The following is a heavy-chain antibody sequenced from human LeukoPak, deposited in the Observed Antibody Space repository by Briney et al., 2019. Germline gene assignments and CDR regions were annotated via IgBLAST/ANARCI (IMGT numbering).Heavy chain of an antibody. J-gene: IGHJ4*02. Sequence: GRSLRLSCAASGFTFSSYGMHWVRQAPGKGLEWVAVISYDGSNKYYADSVKDRFTISRDNSKNTLYLQMNSLRAEDTAVYYCAKDRPPLGIAVAGTLDYWGQGTLVTVSS. V-gene: IGHV3-30*18. CDR2: ISYDGSNK. CDR3: AKDRPPLGIAVAGTLDY. D-gene: IGHD6-19*01. CDR1: GFTFSSYG.